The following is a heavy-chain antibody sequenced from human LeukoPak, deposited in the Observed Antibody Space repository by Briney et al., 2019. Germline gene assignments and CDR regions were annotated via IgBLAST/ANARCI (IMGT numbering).Heavy chain of an antibody. CDR3: ARQVAVAGTSYWYFDL. CDR2: IYPGDSDT. J-gene: IGHJ2*01. CDR1: GXSFTSYW. V-gene: IGHV5-51*01. Sequence: PGESLKISFKGSGXSFTSYWIGWVRQMPGKGLEWMGIIYPGDSDTRYSPSFQGQVTISADKSISTAYLQWSSLKASDTAMYYCARQVAVAGTSYWYFDLWGRGTLVTVSS. D-gene: IGHD6-19*01.